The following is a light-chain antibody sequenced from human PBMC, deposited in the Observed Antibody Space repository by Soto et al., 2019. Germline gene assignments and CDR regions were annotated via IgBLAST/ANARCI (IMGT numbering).Light chain of an antibody. CDR1: SSNIGSNY. Sequence: QSVLTQPPSVSAAPGQKCTISCSGSSSNIGSNYVSWYQQLPGTAPKLLIYDDNKRPSGIPDRFSGSKSGTSATLGITGLQTGDEADYYCGTWDSSLSAGVFGGGTKVTVL. V-gene: IGLV1-51*01. CDR3: GTWDSSLSAGV. J-gene: IGLJ2*01. CDR2: DDN.